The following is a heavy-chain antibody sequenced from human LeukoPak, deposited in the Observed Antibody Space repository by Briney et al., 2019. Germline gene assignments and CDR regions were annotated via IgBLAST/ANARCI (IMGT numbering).Heavy chain of an antibody. CDR1: GFTVSSYY. Sequence: PGGSLTLSCAASGFTVSSYYLSWVRQAPGKGLEWVAVIYSGGSTYYADSVKGRFTISRDNSKNPLYLQMNSLRAEDTAVYYCARGYDYVWENYRSDYWGQGTLVTVSS. D-gene: IGHD3-16*02. J-gene: IGHJ4*02. CDR2: IYSGGST. V-gene: IGHV3-66*01. CDR3: ARGYDYVWENYRSDY.